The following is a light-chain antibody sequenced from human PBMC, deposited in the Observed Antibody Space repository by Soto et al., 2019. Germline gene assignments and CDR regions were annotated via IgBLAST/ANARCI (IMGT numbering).Light chain of an antibody. J-gene: IGKJ4*01. V-gene: IGKV1-5*01. CDR2: DAS. CDR3: QQLNSYPPT. Sequence: DIPVTQSPPTLSASVGDRVTITCRASQTISTWMAWYQQKPGKAPKLLVYDASTLQSGVASRFSGSGSGTEFTLIISGLQPEDFATYYCQQLNSYPPTFGGGTKVEIK. CDR1: QTISTW.